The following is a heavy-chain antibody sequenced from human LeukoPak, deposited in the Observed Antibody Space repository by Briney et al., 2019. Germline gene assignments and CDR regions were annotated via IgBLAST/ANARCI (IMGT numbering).Heavy chain of an antibody. CDR3: ASGTPYSGSYYDAFDI. CDR1: GGSFSGYY. D-gene: IGHD1-26*01. V-gene: IGHV4-34*01. J-gene: IGHJ3*02. Sequence: PSETLSLTCAVYGGSFSGYYWSWIRQPPGKGLEWIGEINHSGSTNYNPSLKSRVTISVDTSKNQFSLKLSSVTAADTAVYYCASGTPYSGSYYDAFDIWGQGTMVTVS. CDR2: INHSGST.